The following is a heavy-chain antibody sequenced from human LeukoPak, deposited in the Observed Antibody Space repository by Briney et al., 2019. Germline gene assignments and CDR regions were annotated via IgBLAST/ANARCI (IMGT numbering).Heavy chain of an antibody. D-gene: IGHD3-10*01. Sequence: PGRSLRLSCAASGFTFSSYAMHWVRQAPGKGLEWVAVISYDGSNKYYADSVKGRFTISRDNSKNTLYLQMNSLRAEDTAVYYCARTPFTMVRGVIIEDHYFDYWGQGTLVNVSS. V-gene: IGHV3-30*01. CDR3: ARTPFTMVRGVIIEDHYFDY. J-gene: IGHJ4*02. CDR2: ISYDGSNK. CDR1: GFTFSSYA.